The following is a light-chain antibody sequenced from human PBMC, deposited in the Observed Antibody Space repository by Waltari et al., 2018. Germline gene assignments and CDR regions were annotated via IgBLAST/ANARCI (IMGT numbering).Light chain of an antibody. CDR1: QSLLHSNRYTY. J-gene: IGKJ5*01. CDR3: MQALQAPIT. Sequence: DIVMSQSPLSLPVTPGEPASISCRPSQSLLHSNRYTYLDWYLQKPGQSPQLLIYLGSNRASGVPDRFSGSGSGTDFTLKISRVEAEDVGVYYCMQALQAPITFGQGTRLEIK. V-gene: IGKV2-28*01. CDR2: LGS.